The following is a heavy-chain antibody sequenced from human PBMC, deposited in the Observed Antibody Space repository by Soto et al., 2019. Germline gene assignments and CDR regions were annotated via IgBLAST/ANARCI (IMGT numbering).Heavy chain of an antibody. D-gene: IGHD3-3*01. Sequence: SETLSLTCTVSGGSISTYYWNWIRQSPGKGLEWIGYIYRTGSTHYNPSLNGRVAISLDTSRNKFSLKLNSVTAADTAVYFCARQIGDDPFDIWGQGTMVTVSS. V-gene: IGHV4-59*01. J-gene: IGHJ3*02. CDR1: GGSISTYY. CDR3: ARQIGDDPFDI. CDR2: IYRTGST.